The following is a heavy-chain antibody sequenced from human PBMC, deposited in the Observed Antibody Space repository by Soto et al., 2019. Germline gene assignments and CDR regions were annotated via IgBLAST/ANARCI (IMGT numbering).Heavy chain of an antibody. D-gene: IGHD1-1*01. J-gene: IGHJ5*02. V-gene: IGHV3-30-3*01. CDR2: ISYDGSNK. CDR3: ARDVSVTGSSMKRFAP. CDR1: GFTFSSYA. Sequence: QMQLVESGGGVVQPGRSLRLSCAASGFTFSSYALHWVRQAPGKGMEWVAFISYDGSNKYYADSVKGRFTISRDNSKNTLYLQMDSMRAEDTAVYFCARDVSVTGSSMKRFAPWGQGTLVTVSS.